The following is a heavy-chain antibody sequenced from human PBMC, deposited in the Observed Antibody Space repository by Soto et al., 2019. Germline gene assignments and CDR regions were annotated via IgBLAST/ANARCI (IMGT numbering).Heavy chain of an antibody. CDR2: ISGSGGST. CDR3: ARDGDILTIYYFAD. V-gene: IGHV3-23*01. J-gene: IGHJ4*02. Sequence: GGSLRLSCAASGFTFSSCAMSWVRQAPGKGLEWVSAISGSGGSTYYADSVKGRFTISRDNAKNSLFLQMNSLRAEDTAVYYCARDGDILTIYYFADWGQGTLVTVSS. D-gene: IGHD3-9*01. CDR1: GFTFSSCA.